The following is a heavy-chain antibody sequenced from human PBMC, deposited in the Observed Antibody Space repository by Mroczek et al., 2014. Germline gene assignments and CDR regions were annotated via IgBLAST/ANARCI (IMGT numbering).Heavy chain of an antibody. J-gene: IGHJ5*02. V-gene: IGHV1-18*01. CDR1: GYTFTSYG. CDR2: ISAYNGNT. D-gene: IGHD3-3*01. Sequence: QVQLQESGAEVKKPGASVKVSCKASGYTFTSYGISWVRQAPGQGLEWMGWISAYNGNTNYAQKLQGRVTMTTDTSTSTAYMELRSLRSDDTAVYYCARDRIDFWSAPPVPEGPNHWFDPWGQGTLVTVSS. CDR3: ARDRIDFWSAPPVPEGPNHWFDP.